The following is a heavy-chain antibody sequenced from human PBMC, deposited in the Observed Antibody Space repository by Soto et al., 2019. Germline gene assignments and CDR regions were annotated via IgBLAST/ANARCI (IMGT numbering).Heavy chain of an antibody. D-gene: IGHD3-3*01. V-gene: IGHV1-18*04. J-gene: IGHJ5*02. Sequence: SVKVSCKASVYTFTSYGISWVRQAPGQGLEWMGWISAYNGNTNYAQKLQGRVTMTTDTSTSTAYMELRSLRSDDTAVYYCATIFGVPNGENWFDPWGQGTLVTASS. CDR3: ATIFGVPNGENWFDP. CDR2: ISAYNGNT. CDR1: VYTFTSYG.